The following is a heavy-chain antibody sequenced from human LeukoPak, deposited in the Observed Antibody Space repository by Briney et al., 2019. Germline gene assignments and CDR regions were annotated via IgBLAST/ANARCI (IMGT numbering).Heavy chain of an antibody. Sequence: GGSLRLSCAASGFTFSSYAMTWVRQAPGKGLEWVSSISVNGGTTYYADSVKGRFTISRDSSKSTLHLQMNSLRAEDTAVYYCVKGGGNVRRYFEYWGQGTLVTVSS. CDR2: ISVNGGTT. CDR3: VKGGGNVRRYFEY. D-gene: IGHD4-23*01. V-gene: IGHV3-23*01. CDR1: GFTFSSYA. J-gene: IGHJ4*02.